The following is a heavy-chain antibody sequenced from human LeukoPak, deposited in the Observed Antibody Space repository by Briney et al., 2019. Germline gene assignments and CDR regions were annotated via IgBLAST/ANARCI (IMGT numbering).Heavy chain of an antibody. J-gene: IGHJ4*02. Sequence: GASVKVSCKASGYTFTGYSIHWVRQAPGQGLEWMGWINPENGDTGYAHNFQGRVTMTSDTSITTAYMELSSLRSDDTAVYYCVKKIRGPGHPLDFWGQGTLVTVSS. CDR2: INPENGDT. CDR3: VKKIRGPGHPLDF. V-gene: IGHV1-2*02. CDR1: GYTFTGYS. D-gene: IGHD5-12*01.